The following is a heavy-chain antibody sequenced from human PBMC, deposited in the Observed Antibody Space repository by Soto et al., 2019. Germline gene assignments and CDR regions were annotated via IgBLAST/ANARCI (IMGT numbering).Heavy chain of an antibody. V-gene: IGHV4-31*03. CDR1: GGSISSGGYY. CDR3: ARDRGRAAPEDWFDP. D-gene: IGHD3-10*01. Sequence: SETLSLTCTVSGGSISSGGYYWSWIRQHPGKGLEWIGYIYYSGSTYYNPSLKSRVTISVDTSKNQFSLKLSSVTAADTAVYYCARDRGRAAPEDWFDPWGQGTLVTVSS. J-gene: IGHJ5*02. CDR2: IYYSGST.